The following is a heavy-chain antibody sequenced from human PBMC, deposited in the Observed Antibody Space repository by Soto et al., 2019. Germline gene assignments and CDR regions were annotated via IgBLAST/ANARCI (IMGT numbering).Heavy chain of an antibody. CDR3: ASGSTAAARGFDP. J-gene: IGHJ5*02. V-gene: IGHV1-69*02. D-gene: IGHD6-13*01. CDR2: IIPILGIA. Sequence: GASVNVSCKASGGTFSSYTISWVRQAPGQGLEWMGRIIPILGIANYAQKFQGRVTITADKSTSTAYMELSSLRSEDTAVYYCASGSTAAARGFDPWGQGTLVTVSS. CDR1: GGTFSSYT.